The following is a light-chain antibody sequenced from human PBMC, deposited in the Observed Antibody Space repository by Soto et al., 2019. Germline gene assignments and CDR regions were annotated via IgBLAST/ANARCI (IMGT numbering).Light chain of an antibody. Sequence: AIRMTQSPSSFSASTGDRVTITCRASQGISSYLAWYQQKPGKAPKLLIYAASTFQSGVPSRFRGSGSGTDFTLTISSLQSEDFATYYCQQYYSYLFTFGPGTKVDIK. CDR3: QQYYSYLFT. V-gene: IGKV1-8*01. CDR2: AAS. J-gene: IGKJ3*01. CDR1: QGISSY.